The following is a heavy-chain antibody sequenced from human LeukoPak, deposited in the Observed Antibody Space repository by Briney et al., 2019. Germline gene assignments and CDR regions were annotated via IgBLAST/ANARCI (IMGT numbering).Heavy chain of an antibody. CDR1: GGSISSSSYY. D-gene: IGHD3-9*01. Sequence: PSETLSLTCTVSGGSISSSSYYWGWIRQPPGKGLEWIGSIYYSGSTYYNPSLKSRVTISVDTSKNQFSLKLSSVTAADTAVYYCARGDYDILTGYYMWGQGTLITVSS. CDR2: IYYSGST. V-gene: IGHV4-39*01. CDR3: ARGDYDILTGYYM. J-gene: IGHJ4*02.